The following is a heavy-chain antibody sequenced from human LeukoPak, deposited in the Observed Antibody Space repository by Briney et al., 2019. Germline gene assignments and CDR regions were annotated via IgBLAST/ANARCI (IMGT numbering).Heavy chain of an antibody. CDR1: GGSISSSNW. CDR2: IYHGGST. CDR3: ARLKKERFGELFSRLTSTPRYYFDY. V-gene: IGHV4-4*02. D-gene: IGHD3-10*01. Sequence: SGTLSLTCAVSGGSISSSNWWSWVRQPPGKGLEWIGEIYHGGSTNYNPSLKSRVTISVDKSKNQFSLKLSSVTAADTAVYYCARLKKERFGELFSRLTSTPRYYFDYWGQGTLVTVSS. J-gene: IGHJ4*02.